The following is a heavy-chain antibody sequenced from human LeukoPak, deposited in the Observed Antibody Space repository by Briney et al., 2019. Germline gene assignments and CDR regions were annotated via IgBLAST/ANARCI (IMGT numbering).Heavy chain of an antibody. Sequence: PGGSLRLSCAASGFSFTIHAMHWVRQAPGKGLEWVAVVSHDGSTQYYTDSVRGRFTISRDNSKSTFYLQMNRLRTDDTAVYFCARAIVGTENFDYWGRGTLVTVSS. CDR2: VSHDGSTQ. D-gene: IGHD5-12*01. CDR3: ARAIVGTENFDY. J-gene: IGHJ4*02. V-gene: IGHV3-30*10. CDR1: GFSFTIHA.